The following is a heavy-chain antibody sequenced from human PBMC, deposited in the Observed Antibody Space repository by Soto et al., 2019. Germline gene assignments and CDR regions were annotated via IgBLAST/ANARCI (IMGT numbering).Heavy chain of an antibody. D-gene: IGHD6-13*01. Sequence: SETLSLTCTVSGGSISSYYWSWIRQPTGKGLEWIGYIYYSGSTNYNPSLKSRVTISVDTSKNQFSLKLSSVTAADTAVYYCARSRRDSSSWYSWDYYYMDVWGKGTTVTVSS. CDR3: ARSRRDSSSWYSWDYYYMDV. J-gene: IGHJ6*03. V-gene: IGHV4-59*01. CDR2: IYYSGST. CDR1: GGSISSYY.